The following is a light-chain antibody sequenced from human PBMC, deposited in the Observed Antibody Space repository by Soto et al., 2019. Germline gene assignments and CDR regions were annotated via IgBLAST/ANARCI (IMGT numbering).Light chain of an antibody. CDR1: NSNIGAGSG. CDR3: QSFDSSLTGLI. J-gene: IGLJ2*01. V-gene: IGLV1-40*01. CDR2: ANT. Sequence: QSVLTQPLSVTGAPGQRVTISCTGNNSNIGAGSGVNWYQQFPDKAPKLLIYANTHRPSGVPDRFSGSTSATSASLAITGLQTQDEADYYCQSFDSSLTGLIFGGGTKVTVL.